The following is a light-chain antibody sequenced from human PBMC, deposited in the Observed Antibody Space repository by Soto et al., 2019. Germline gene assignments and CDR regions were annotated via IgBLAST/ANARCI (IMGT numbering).Light chain of an antibody. CDR2: KAS. J-gene: IGKJ1*01. V-gene: IGKV1-5*03. CDR1: QNLNNW. Sequence: DIQMTQSPSTLSASVGDRVTITCRASQNLNNWLAWFQQKPGKAPTLLIYKASGLESGGPSRFRGSGSGTEFTLTISSLQPDDVSTYYCQEYNGYPWTFGQGTKVEI. CDR3: QEYNGYPWT.